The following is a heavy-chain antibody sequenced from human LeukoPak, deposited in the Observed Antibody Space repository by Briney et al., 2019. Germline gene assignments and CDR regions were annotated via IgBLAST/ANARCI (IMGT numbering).Heavy chain of an antibody. CDR1: GGSISSSSYY. CDR3: ARSLTALTTYNWFDP. Sequence: SETLSLTCTVSGGSISSSSYYWGWIRQPPGKGLEWIGSIYYSGSTYYNPSLKSRVTISVDTSKNQFSLKLGSVTAADTAVYYCARSLTALTTYNWFDPWGQGTLVTVSS. CDR2: IYYSGST. J-gene: IGHJ5*02. D-gene: IGHD4-17*01. V-gene: IGHV4-39*07.